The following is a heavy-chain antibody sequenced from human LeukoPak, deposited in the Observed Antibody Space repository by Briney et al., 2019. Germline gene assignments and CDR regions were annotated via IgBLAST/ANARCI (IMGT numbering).Heavy chain of an antibody. V-gene: IGHV1-2*02. CDR2: INPNSGGT. D-gene: IGHD2-2*01. CDR3: ARDPVWGVVVVPAALDY. Sequence: ASVKVSCKASGYTFTGYYMYWVRQAPGQGLEWMGWINPNSGGTNYAQKFQGRVTMTRDTSISTAYMELSRLRSDDTAVYYCARDPVWGVVVVPAALDYWGQGTLVTVSS. CDR1: GYTFTGYY. J-gene: IGHJ4*02.